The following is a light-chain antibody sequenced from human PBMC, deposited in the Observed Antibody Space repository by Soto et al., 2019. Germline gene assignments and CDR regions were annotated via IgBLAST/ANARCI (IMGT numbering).Light chain of an antibody. Sequence: DIVLTQSPGTLSLSPGERATLSCRASQSVSSSYLAWYQQKPGQAPRLLIYGASSRATGIPDRFSGSGSGTDFTLTISRLEPGDFAVYYCQQYGSSPSWTFGQGTKLDIK. CDR2: GAS. V-gene: IGKV3-20*01. J-gene: IGKJ1*01. CDR1: QSVSSSY. CDR3: QQYGSSPSWT.